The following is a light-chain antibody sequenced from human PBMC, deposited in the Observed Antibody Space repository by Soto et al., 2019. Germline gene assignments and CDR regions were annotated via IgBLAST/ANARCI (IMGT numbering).Light chain of an antibody. Sequence: EIVMTQSPATLSVSPGGRATLSCRASQSISDTLAWYQQKPGQAPRLLIYGASTRAPGIPARFSGSGSGTDFTLTISRLEPEDFAVYYCQQYSNWPLTFGGGTKVDIK. V-gene: IGKV3-15*01. CDR1: QSISDT. J-gene: IGKJ4*01. CDR2: GAS. CDR3: QQYSNWPLT.